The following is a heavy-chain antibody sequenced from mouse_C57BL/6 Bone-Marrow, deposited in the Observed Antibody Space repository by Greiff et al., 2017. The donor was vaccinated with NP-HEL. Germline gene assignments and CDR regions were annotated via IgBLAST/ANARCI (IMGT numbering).Heavy chain of an antibody. D-gene: IGHD4-1*01. CDR2: IYPRSGNT. V-gene: IGHV1-81*01. CDR3: ARWKLTGNFDV. Sequence: QVQLQQSGAELARPGASVKLSCKASGYTFTSYGISWVKQRTGQGLEWIGEIYPRSGNTYYNEKFKGKATLTADKSSSTAYMELRSLTSEDSAVYFCARWKLTGNFDVWGTGTTVTVSS. J-gene: IGHJ1*03. CDR1: GYTFTSYG.